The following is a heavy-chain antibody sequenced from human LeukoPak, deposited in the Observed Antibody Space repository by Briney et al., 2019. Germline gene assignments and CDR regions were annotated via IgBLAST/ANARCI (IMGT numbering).Heavy chain of an antibody. CDR2: IIPIFGTA. CDR1: GDTFSSYA. J-gene: IGHJ4*02. CDR3: ASDLIAAAGNFDY. Sequence: GASVKVSCKASGDTFSSYAISWVRQAPGQGLEWMGGIIPIFGTANYAQKFQGRVTITTDESTSTAYMEPSSLRSEDTAVYYCASDLIAAAGNFDYWGQGTLVTVSS. V-gene: IGHV1-69*05. D-gene: IGHD6-13*01.